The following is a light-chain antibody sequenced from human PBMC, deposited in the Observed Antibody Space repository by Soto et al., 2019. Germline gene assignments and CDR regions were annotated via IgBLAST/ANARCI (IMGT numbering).Light chain of an antibody. CDR2: DAY. Sequence: VLTQSPVTLSLSPVERATLSCRASQSFRGLLAWYQQKPGQAPRLLIYDAYNRATGIPPRFSGSGSGTDFTLTISSLEPEDAAVYYCQQRHMWPITFGQGTRLEIK. J-gene: IGKJ5*01. V-gene: IGKV3-11*01. CDR1: QSFRGL. CDR3: QQRHMWPIT.